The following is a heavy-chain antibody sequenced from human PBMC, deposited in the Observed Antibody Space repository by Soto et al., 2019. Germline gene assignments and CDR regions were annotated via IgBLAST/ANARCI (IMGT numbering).Heavy chain of an antibody. CDR1: GGTFSSYA. D-gene: IGHD2-2*02. J-gene: IGHJ6*02. CDR2: IIPIFGTA. Sequence: QVQLVQSGAEVKKPGSSVKVSCKASGGTFSSYAISWVRQAPGQGLEWMGGIIPIFGTANYAQKFQGRVTITADESTSTAYMELSSLRSEDTAVYYCARADIVVVPAAIHYYGMDVWGQGTKVTVSS. CDR3: ARADIVVVPAAIHYYGMDV. V-gene: IGHV1-69*01.